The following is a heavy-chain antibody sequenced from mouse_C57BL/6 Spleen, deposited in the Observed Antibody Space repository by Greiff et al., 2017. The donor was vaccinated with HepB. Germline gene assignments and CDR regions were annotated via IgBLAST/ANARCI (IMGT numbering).Heavy chain of an antibody. CDR3: ARIDSVTRAMDY. D-gene: IGHD2-2*01. V-gene: IGHV1-55*01. CDR1: GYTFTSYW. J-gene: IGHJ4*01. CDR2: IYPGSGST. Sequence: QVQLQQPGAELVKPGASVKMSCKASGYTFTSYWITWVKQRPGQGLEWIGDIYPGSGSTNYNEKFKSKATLTVDTSSSTAYMQLSSLTSEDSAVYYCARIDSVTRAMDYWGQGTSVTVSS.